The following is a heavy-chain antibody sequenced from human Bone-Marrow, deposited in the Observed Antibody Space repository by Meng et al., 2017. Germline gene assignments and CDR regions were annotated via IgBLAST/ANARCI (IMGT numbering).Heavy chain of an antibody. CDR1: GFTFSSAA. Sequence: GESLKISCTASGFTFSSAAMSWVRQAPGKGSEWVSGISESGSGTHHADSVKGRFTISRDNSKNTLYLQMNSLRAEDTAIYYCAKEVYGGPSPLDYWGQGTLVTVSS. J-gene: IGHJ4*02. D-gene: IGHD3-16*01. CDR2: ISESGSGT. CDR3: AKEVYGGPSPLDY. V-gene: IGHV3-23*01.